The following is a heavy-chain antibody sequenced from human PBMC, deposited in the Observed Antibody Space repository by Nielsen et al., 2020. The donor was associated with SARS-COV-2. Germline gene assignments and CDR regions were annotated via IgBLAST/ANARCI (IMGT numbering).Heavy chain of an antibody. CDR2: INFDGGST. D-gene: IGHD3-16*01. J-gene: IGHJ3*02. V-gene: IGHV3-64D*09. Sequence: GGSLRLSCSASAFTFSRFAMHWVRQAPGKGLEYVSAINFDGGSTYYADSVKGRFTVSRDNSKSTLYLQMSSLRPEDTALYYCVRLGGPFASDIWGQGTMVTVSS. CDR3: VRLGGPFASDI. CDR1: AFTFSRFA.